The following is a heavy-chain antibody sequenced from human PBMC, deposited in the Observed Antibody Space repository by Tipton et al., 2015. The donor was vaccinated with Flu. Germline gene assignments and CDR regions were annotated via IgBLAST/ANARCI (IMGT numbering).Heavy chain of an antibody. Sequence: TLSLTCTVSGGSISSYYWSWIRQPAGKGLEWIGRSYTSGSTNYNPSLKSRVTMSVDTSKNQFSLKLSSVTAADTAVYYCARDFSHYYDSIGNDYWGQGTLVTVSS. V-gene: IGHV4-4*07. D-gene: IGHD3-22*01. CDR2: SYTSGST. J-gene: IGHJ4*02. CDR1: GGSISSYY. CDR3: ARDFSHYYDSIGNDY.